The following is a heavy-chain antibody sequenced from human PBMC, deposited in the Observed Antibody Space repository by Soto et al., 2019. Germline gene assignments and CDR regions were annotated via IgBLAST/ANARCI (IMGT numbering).Heavy chain of an antibody. Sequence: QGQLVQSGAEVKKPGSSVKVSCKASGGSFRTYAINWVRQAPGQGLEWMGGISPMLAAPTYAQKFQGRLTITADESSTTVYMELSSLTSEDTAVYYCARVGPPSPSVIWFFDLWGRGTLGTVSS. J-gene: IGHJ2*01. D-gene: IGHD2-21*01. CDR1: GGSFRTYA. CDR2: ISPMLAAP. CDR3: ARVGPPSPSVIWFFDL. V-gene: IGHV1-69*01.